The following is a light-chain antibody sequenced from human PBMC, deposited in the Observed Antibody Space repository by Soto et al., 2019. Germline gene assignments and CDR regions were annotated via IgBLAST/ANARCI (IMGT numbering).Light chain of an antibody. CDR1: SSDVGGYKS. V-gene: IGLV2-14*03. Sequence: QSVLTQPASVSGSPGQSITISCTGTSSDVGGYKSASWYQQHPGKAPKLLIYNVSNRPSGISDRFSGSWSGDTASLTISGLQAEDEADYYCSSYTSISTHVFGTGTKVTV. J-gene: IGLJ1*01. CDR3: SSYTSISTHV. CDR2: NVS.